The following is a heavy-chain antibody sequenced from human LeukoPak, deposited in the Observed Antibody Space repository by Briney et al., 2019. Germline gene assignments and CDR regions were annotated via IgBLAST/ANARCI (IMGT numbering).Heavy chain of an antibody. CDR2: K. D-gene: IGHD3-22*01. Sequence: KYYADSVKGRFTISRDNSKNTLYLQMNSLRAEDTAVYYCARSRTRITMNAFDIWGQGTMVTVSS. J-gene: IGHJ3*02. V-gene: IGHV3-30*01. CDR3: ARSRTRITMNAFDI.